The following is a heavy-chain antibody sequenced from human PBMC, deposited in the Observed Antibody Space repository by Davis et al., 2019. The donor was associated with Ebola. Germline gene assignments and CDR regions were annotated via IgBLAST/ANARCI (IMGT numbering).Heavy chain of an antibody. J-gene: IGHJ6*02. CDR1: GFTFSSYS. V-gene: IGHV3-21*04. D-gene: IGHD4-17*01. CDR2: ISSSSSYI. Sequence: GESLKISCAASGFTFSSYSMNWVRQAPGKGLEWVSSISSSSSYIYYADSVKGRFTISRDNSKNTLYLQMNSLRAEDTAVYYCAKADGDYYYYYGMDVWGQGTTVTVSS. CDR3: AKADGDYYYYYGMDV.